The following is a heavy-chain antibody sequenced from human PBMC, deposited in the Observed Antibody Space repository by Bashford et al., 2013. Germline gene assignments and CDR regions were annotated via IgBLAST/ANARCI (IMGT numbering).Heavy chain of an antibody. CDR3: ARGPPILVRGVMDY. V-gene: IGHV1-8*02. CDR2: MNPNSGNT. CDR1: GGTFSSYA. J-gene: IGHJ4*02. Sequence: ASVKVSCKASGGTFSSYAISWVRQAPGQGLEWMGWMNPNSGNTGYAQKFQGRVTMTRNTSISTAYMELSSLRSEDTAVYYCARGPPILVRGVMDYWGQGTLVTVSS. D-gene: IGHD3-10*01.